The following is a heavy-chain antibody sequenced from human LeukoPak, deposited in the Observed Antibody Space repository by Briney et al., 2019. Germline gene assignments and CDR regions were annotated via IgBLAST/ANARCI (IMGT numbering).Heavy chain of an antibody. CDR1: GFTFSSYA. CDR3: AKGGMTTVKTYYYYGMDV. V-gene: IGHV3-23*01. CDR2: ISGSGGST. D-gene: IGHD4-11*01. J-gene: IGHJ6*02. Sequence: GGSLRLSCAASGFTFSSYAMSWVRQAPGKGLEWVSAISGSGGSTYYADSVKGRFTISRDNSKNTLYLQMNSLRAEDTAVYYFAKGGMTTVKTYYYYGMDVWGQGTTVTVSS.